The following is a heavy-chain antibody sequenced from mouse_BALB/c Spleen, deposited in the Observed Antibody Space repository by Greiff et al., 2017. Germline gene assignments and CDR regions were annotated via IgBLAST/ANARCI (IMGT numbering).Heavy chain of an antibody. D-gene: IGHD4-1*02. Sequence: LQQSGGGLVKPGGSLKLSCAASGFTFSSYTMSWVRQTPEKRLEWVATISSGGSYTYYPDSVKGRFTISRDNAKNTLYLQMSSLKSEDTAMYYCTRAQLGQGWGQGTLVTVSA. CDR1: GFTFSSYT. J-gene: IGHJ3*01. CDR2: ISSGGSYT. CDR3: TRAQLGQG. V-gene: IGHV5-6-4*01.